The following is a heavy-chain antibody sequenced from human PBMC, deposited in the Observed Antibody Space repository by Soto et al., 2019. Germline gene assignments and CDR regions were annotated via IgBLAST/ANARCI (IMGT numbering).Heavy chain of an antibody. CDR1: GGTFSSYA. D-gene: IGHD6-6*01. CDR3: ARDLGARDISSWYYYYGMDV. CDR2: IIPIFGTA. V-gene: IGHV1-69*01. Sequence: QVQLVQSGAEVKKPGSSVKVSCKASGGTFSSYAISWVRQAPGQGLEWMGGIIPIFGTANYAQKFQGRVTITADESTSTAYMELSSLRSEDTAVYYCARDLGARDISSWYYYYGMDVWGQGTTVTVSS. J-gene: IGHJ6*02.